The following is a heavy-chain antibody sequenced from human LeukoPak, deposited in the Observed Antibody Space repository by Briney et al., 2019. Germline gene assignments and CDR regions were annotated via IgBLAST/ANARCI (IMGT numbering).Heavy chain of an antibody. D-gene: IGHD1-14*01. Sequence: GASVKVSCKASGYIFTSYAMNWVRQAPGQGLEWMGWINPNNGDTHYAQKFQGTVTMTRDTSISTAYMELSSLRSDDTAVYYCARGVAGVYFYYYMDVWGKGTTVTVSS. J-gene: IGHJ6*03. CDR2: INPNNGDT. V-gene: IGHV1-2*02. CDR3: ARGVAGVYFYYYMDV. CDR1: GYIFTSYA.